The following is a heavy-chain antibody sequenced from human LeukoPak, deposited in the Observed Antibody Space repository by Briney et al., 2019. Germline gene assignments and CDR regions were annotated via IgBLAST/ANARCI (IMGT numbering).Heavy chain of an antibody. CDR2: ISAYNGNT. Sequence: ASVKVSCKASGYTFTTYGITWVRQAPGQGLEWMGWISAYNGNTNYAQKLQGRVTMTTDTSTSTAYMELRSLRSDDTAVYYCARGGIAVAGLCEFDYWGQGTLVTVSS. CDR3: ARGGIAVAGLCEFDY. V-gene: IGHV1-18*01. J-gene: IGHJ4*02. CDR1: GYTFTTYG. D-gene: IGHD6-19*01.